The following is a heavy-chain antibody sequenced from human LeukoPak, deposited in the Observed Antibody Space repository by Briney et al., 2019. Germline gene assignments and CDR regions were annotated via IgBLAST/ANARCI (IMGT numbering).Heavy chain of an antibody. CDR1: GGSFSGYY. CDR3: ATGQILFGSHY. J-gene: IGHJ4*02. CDR2: INHSGST. V-gene: IGHV4-34*01. Sequence: SETLSLTCAVYGGSFSGYYWSWIRQPPGKGLEWIGEINHSGSTNYNPSLKSRVTISVDTSKNQLSLRLTSVTAADTAVYYCATGQILFGSHYWGLGTLVTVSS. D-gene: IGHD3-10*01.